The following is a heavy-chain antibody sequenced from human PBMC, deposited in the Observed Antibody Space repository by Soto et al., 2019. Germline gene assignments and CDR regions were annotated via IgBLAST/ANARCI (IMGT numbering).Heavy chain of an antibody. CDR2: IWYDGSNK. D-gene: IGHD3-10*01. V-gene: IGHV3-33*01. Sequence: GGSLRLSCAASGFTFSSYGMHWVRQAPGKGLEWVAVIWYDGSNKYYADSVKGRFTISRDNSKNKLYLQMNSLRAEDTAVYYCARDGSTMVRGVIIYYYYGMDVWGQGTTVTVSS. CDR3: ARDGSTMVRGVIIYYYYGMDV. CDR1: GFTFSSYG. J-gene: IGHJ6*02.